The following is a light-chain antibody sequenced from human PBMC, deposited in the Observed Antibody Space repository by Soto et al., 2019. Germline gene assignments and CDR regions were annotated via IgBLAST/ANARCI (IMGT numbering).Light chain of an antibody. CDR3: SSYAGRNNLV. Sequence: QSALTQPPSASGSPGQSVTISCTGTSSDVGGYNFVSWYQQHPGKAPKLMIXEVXQRPXXXXDRXXGSKSGNTASLTVSGXXXXXXXXYYXSSYAGRNNLVFGGGTKLTVL. CDR1: SSDVGGYNF. V-gene: IGLV2-8*01. CDR2: EVX. J-gene: IGLJ3*02.